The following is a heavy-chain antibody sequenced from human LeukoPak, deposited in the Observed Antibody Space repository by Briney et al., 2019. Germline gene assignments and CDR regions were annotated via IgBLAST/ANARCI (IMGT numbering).Heavy chain of an antibody. J-gene: IGHJ4*02. Sequence: PGGSLRLSCAASGFTFSSYGMHWVRQAPGKGLEWVAVISYDGSNKYYADSVKGRFTISRDNSKNTLYLQMNSLRAEDTAVYYCARAAAAGLPCFDYWGQGTLVTVSS. CDR2: ISYDGSNK. CDR1: GFTFSSYG. CDR3: ARAAAAGLPCFDY. V-gene: IGHV3-30*03. D-gene: IGHD6-13*01.